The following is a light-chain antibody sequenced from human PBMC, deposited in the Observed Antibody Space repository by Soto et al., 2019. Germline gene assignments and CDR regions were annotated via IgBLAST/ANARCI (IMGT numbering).Light chain of an antibody. CDR3: SSSRSSSIVV. V-gene: IGLV2-14*01. CDR2: EVS. J-gene: IGLJ2*01. CDR1: SSDVGGYNY. Sequence: QSALTQPASVSGSPGQSITISCTGTSSDVGGYNYVSWYQQHPGKAPKLMIYEVSYRPSGVSNRFSGSKSGNTASLTISGLQAEDEADYYCSSSRSSSIVVFGGGTKLTVL.